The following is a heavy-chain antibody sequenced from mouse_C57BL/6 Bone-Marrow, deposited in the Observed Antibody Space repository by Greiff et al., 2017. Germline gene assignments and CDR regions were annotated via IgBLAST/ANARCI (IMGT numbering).Heavy chain of an antibody. J-gene: IGHJ3*01. CDR1: GYTFTDYY. CDR3: ARGGGLLWFAY. CDR2: INPYNGGT. V-gene: IGHV1-19*01. Sequence: VQLKESGPVLVKPGASVKMSCKASGYTFTDYYMNWVKQSHGKSLEWIGVINPYNGGTSYNQKFKGKATLTVDKSSSTAYMELNSLTSEDSAVYYCARGGGLLWFAYWGQGTLVTVSA.